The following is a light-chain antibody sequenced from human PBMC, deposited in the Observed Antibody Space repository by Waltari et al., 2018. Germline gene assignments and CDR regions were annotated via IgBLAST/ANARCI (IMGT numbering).Light chain of an antibody. V-gene: IGKV3-20*01. CDR1: QSVSKY. CDR2: GAS. Sequence: EIVLTQSPGTLSLSPWDRASLSCRASQSVSKYLAWYQQKPGQAPRLLIFGASSRATGIPDRFSGSGSGTDLSLTISRVEPEDFAVYYCQQYVSLPATFGQGTKVEIE. J-gene: IGKJ1*01. CDR3: QQYVSLPAT.